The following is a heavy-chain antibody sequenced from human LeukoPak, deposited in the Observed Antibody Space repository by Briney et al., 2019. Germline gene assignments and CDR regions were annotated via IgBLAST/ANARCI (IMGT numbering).Heavy chain of an antibody. CDR3: ARGIVGATDFDY. CDR1: GGSFSGYY. V-gene: IGHV4-34*01. D-gene: IGHD1-26*01. CDR2: INHSGST. Sequence: SETLSLTCAVYGGSFSGYYWSWIRQPPGKGLEWIGEINHSGSTNYNPSLKSRVTISVDTSKNQFSLKPSSVTAADTAVYYCARGIVGATDFDYWGQGTLVTVSS. J-gene: IGHJ4*02.